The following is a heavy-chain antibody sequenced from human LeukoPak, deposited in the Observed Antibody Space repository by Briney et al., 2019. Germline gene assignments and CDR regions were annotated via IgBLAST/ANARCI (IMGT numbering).Heavy chain of an antibody. D-gene: IGHD3-16*01. CDR3: AKASRDLGYYFDY. CDR1: GFTFSSYA. J-gene: IGHJ4*02. V-gene: IGHV3-23*01. CDR2: ISGSGGST. Sequence: GGSLRLSCAASGFTFSSYAMSWVRQAAGKGLEWVSAISGSGGSTYYADSVKGRFTTSRDNSKNTLYLQMNSLRAEDTAVYYCAKASRDLGYYFDYWGQGTLVTASS.